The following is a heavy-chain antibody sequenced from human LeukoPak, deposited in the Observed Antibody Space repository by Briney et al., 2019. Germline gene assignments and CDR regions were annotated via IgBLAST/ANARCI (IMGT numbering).Heavy chain of an antibody. J-gene: IGHJ6*02. CDR2: IIPLLGTP. D-gene: IGHD4-17*01. V-gene: IGHV1-69*13. CDR1: GGTFTNYA. CDR3: AEDSSMVTTRAPYYYYYLDV. Sequence: GASVKVSCKASGGTFTNYAISWVRQAPGQGLEWMGGIIPLLGTPNYAQKFQGRVTITADDSTSTAYMELTSLRSEDTVVYYCAEDSSMVTTRAPYYYYYLDVWGQGTTVTVSS.